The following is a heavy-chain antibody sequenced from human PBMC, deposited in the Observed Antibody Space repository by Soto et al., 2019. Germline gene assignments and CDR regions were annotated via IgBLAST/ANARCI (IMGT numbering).Heavy chain of an antibody. V-gene: IGHV4-28*01. CDR2: IFSTGHT. CDR1: GASISSDNW. J-gene: IGHJ4*02. D-gene: IGHD5-18*01. CDR3: ASKPNSLYYFDF. Sequence: QVQLRESGPGLVKPSDTLSLTCGVSGASISSDNWWVWIRQPPGKGLEWVGYIFSTGHTVYNPSLKSRVSMSVDTSNNQFSLRLNSVTALDTAVYFCASKPNSLYYFDFWGQGTLVAVSS.